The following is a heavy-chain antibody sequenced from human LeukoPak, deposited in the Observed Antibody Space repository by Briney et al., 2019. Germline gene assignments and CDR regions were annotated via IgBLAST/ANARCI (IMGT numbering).Heavy chain of an antibody. CDR2: INPSGGST. CDR3: ARGEGNSYGDY. V-gene: IGHV1-46*01. D-gene: IGHD5-18*01. J-gene: IGHJ4*02. Sequence: ASVKVSCKASGYTFTSYYIHWVRQAPGQGLEWMGIINPSGGSTSYAQKFQGRVSMTRDTSTSTVYMELSRLRSDDTAVYYCARGEGNSYGDYWGQGTLVTVSS. CDR1: GYTFTSYY.